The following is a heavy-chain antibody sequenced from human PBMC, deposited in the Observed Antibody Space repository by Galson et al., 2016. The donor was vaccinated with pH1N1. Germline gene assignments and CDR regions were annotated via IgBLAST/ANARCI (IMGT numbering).Heavy chain of an antibody. Sequence: SLRLYCAASGFTFGDYAMSWVRQAPGEGLEWISFLTYTSATIYYADSVKGRFTVSRDNAKNSLYLQMNSLRAEDTAVYYCARPGNYDGDRRGAFDLWGQGTMVTVSP. J-gene: IGHJ3*01. D-gene: IGHD4-23*01. V-gene: IGHV3-48*03. CDR2: LTYTSATI. CDR1: GFTFGDYA. CDR3: ARPGNYDGDRRGAFDL.